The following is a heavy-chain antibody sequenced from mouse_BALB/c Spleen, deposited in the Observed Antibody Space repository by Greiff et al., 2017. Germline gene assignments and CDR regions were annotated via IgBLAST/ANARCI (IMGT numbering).Heavy chain of an antibody. J-gene: IGHJ4*01. CDR3: AREGFAYAMDY. Sequence: QVQLKESGAELAKPGASVKMSCKASGYTFTSYWMHWVKQRPGQGLEWIGYINPSTGYTEYNQKFKDKATLTADKSSSTAYMQLSSLTSEDSAVYYCAREGFAYAMDYWGQGTSVTVSS. V-gene: IGHV1-7*01. CDR1: GYTFTSYW. CDR2: INPSTGYT.